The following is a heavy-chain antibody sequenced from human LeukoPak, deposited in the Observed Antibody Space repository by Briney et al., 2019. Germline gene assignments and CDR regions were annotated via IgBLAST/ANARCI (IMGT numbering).Heavy chain of an antibody. CDR1: GFTFSGSA. D-gene: IGHD3-22*01. CDR3: GKDQTTPVVIGEIDY. J-gene: IGHJ4*02. CDR2: IRYDGSNK. Sequence: GGSLKLSCAASGFTFSGSAMHWVRQAPGKGLEWVAFIRYDGSNKYIADSVKGRFSISRDNSKNTLYLQMNSLRAEDTALYYCGKDQTTPVVIGEIDYWGQGTLVTVSS. V-gene: IGHV3-30*02.